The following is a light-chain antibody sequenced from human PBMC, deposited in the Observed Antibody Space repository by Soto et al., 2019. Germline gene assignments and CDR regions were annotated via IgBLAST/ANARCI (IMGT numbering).Light chain of an antibody. CDR3: QVWDSSSDHVV. J-gene: IGLJ2*01. CDR1: NVGSKS. CDR2: YDS. V-gene: IGLV3-21*04. Sequence: SYELTQPPSVSVAPGKTAMIPCGGNNVGSKSVHWYQQKPGQAPTLVISYDSDRPSGIPERFSGSNSGNTATLTITRVEAGDEAGYYCQVWDSSSDHVVFGGGTKVTVL.